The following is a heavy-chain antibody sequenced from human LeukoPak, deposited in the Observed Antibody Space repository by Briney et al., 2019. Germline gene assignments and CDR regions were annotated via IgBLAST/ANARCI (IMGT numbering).Heavy chain of an antibody. Sequence: PGGSLRLSCAASGFTVNSNHMNWVRQAPGKGLKWVSVLYIDGTTYYADSVKGRFTISRDNSKNTLYLQMGSLRAEDTAVYYCAREVGSSSLYYFDYWGQGTLVTVSS. D-gene: IGHD6-6*01. V-gene: IGHV3-53*01. J-gene: IGHJ4*02. CDR1: GFTVNSNH. CDR2: LYIDGTT. CDR3: AREVGSSSLYYFDY.